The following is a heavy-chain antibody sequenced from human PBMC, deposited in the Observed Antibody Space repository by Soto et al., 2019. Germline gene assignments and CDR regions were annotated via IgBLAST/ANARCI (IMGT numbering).Heavy chain of an antibody. J-gene: IGHJ4*02. CDR3: AHRPRSSAYYVDW. CDR1: GFSLSTRGVA. Sequence: QITLKESGPTLVKPTQTLTLTCTFSGFSLSTRGVAVGWFRQPPGKALEWLALIYWDEDKWYGPSLKSRLTSTDDTPKNQVVITMSDMVPGETVAHYSAHRPRSSAYYVDWWGPGTLVTVS. D-gene: IGHD2-15*01. CDR2: IYWDEDK. V-gene: IGHV2-5*05.